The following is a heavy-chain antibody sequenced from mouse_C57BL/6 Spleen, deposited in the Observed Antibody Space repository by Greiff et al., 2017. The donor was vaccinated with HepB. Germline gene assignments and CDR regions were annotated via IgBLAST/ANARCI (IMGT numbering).Heavy chain of an antibody. V-gene: IGHV5-16*01. Sequence: EVKLMESEGGLVQPGSSMKLSCTASGFTFSDYYMAWVRQVPEKGLEWVANINYDGSSTYYLDSLKSRFIISRDNAKNILYLQMSSLKSEDTATYYCARDSYGNPFDYWGQGTTLTVSS. CDR1: GFTFSDYY. CDR3: ARDSYGNPFDY. D-gene: IGHD2-1*01. CDR2: INYDGSST. J-gene: IGHJ2*01.